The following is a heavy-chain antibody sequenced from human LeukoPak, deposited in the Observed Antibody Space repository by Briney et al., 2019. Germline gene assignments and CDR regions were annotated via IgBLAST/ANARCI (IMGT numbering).Heavy chain of an antibody. CDR3: AKAPYYGSGSYLGLFDY. CDR1: GFTFDDYA. CDR2: ISWNSGSI. J-gene: IGHJ4*02. V-gene: IGHV3-9*01. Sequence: GGSLRLSCAASGFTFDDYAMHWVRQAPGKGLEWVSGISWNSGSIGYADSVKGRFTISRDNAKNSLYLQMNSLRAEDTALYYCAKAPYYGSGSYLGLFDYWGQGTLVTVSS. D-gene: IGHD3-10*01.